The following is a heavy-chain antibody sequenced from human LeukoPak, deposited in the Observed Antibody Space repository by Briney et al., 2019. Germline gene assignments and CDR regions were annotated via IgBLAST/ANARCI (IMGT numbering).Heavy chain of an antibody. D-gene: IGHD6-19*01. J-gene: IGHJ2*01. CDR2: INPTGGST. CDR3: ASIITVAGEDLNPNWYFDL. CDR1: GYTFPSYF. Sequence: GASVKVSCKASGYTFPSYFMHWVRQAPGQGLEWMGIINPTGGSTTYAQKFQCRVTMTRDTSTSTVYMELSSLRSDDTAVYYCASIITVAGEDLNPNWYFDLWGRGTLVTVSS. V-gene: IGHV1-46*01.